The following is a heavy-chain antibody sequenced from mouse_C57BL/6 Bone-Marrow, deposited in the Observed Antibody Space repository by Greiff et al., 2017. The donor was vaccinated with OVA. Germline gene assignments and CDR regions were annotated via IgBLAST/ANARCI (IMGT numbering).Heavy chain of an antibody. CDR1: GYTFTSYW. D-gene: IGHD3-2*02. CDR3: AIPRQLRLFHWYFDV. V-gene: IGHV1-74*01. CDR2: IHPSDSDT. J-gene: IGHJ1*03. Sequence: VKLQQPGAELVKPGASVKVSCKASGYTFTSYWMHWVKQRPGQGLEWIGRIHPSDSDTNYNQKFKGKATLTVDKSSSTAYMQLSSLTSEDSAVYYCAIPRQLRLFHWYFDVWGTGTTVTVSS.